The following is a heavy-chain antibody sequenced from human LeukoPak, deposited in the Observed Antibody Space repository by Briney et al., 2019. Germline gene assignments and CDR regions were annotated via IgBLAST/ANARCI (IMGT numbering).Heavy chain of an antibody. D-gene: IGHD3-10*01. Sequence: PGGSLRLSCAASGFIFSSYAMHWVRQAPGKGLEWVAVISYDGSNKYYADSVKGRFTISRDNSKNTLYLQMNSLRTEDTAVYYCARDLRRGITMVPLWYFDYWGQGTLVTVSS. V-gene: IGHV3-30-3*01. J-gene: IGHJ4*02. CDR1: GFIFSSYA. CDR2: ISYDGSNK. CDR3: ARDLRRGITMVPLWYFDY.